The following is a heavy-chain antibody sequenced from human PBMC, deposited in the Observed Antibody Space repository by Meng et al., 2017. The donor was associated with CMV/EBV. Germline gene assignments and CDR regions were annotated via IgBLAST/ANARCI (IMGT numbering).Heavy chain of an antibody. CDR3: AKGTPDITMIVPPVAFDI. CDR1: EFTFSSFG. D-gene: IGHD3-22*01. V-gene: IGHV3-30*02. CDR2: IRYDGSNK. J-gene: IGHJ3*02. Sequence: GGSLRLSCAASEFTFSSFGMHWVRQPPGKGLEWVAFIRYDGSNKKYGDSVKGRFTISRDNSKNTLYLQMNSLRAEDTALYYCAKGTPDITMIVPPVAFDIWGQGTMVTVSS.